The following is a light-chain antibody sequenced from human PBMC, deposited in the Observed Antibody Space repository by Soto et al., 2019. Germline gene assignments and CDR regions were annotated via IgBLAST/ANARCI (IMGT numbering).Light chain of an antibody. Sequence: EIVKTQSPVTLSVSPGERATLSCRASQSVSSKLAWYQQKPGQAPRLLIYGASTRATGIPARFSGSGSGTEFTLSISSLQSEDFAVYYCQQYNNWPQTFGQGTKLEIK. J-gene: IGKJ2*01. CDR2: GAS. V-gene: IGKV3-15*01. CDR1: QSVSSK. CDR3: QQYNNWPQT.